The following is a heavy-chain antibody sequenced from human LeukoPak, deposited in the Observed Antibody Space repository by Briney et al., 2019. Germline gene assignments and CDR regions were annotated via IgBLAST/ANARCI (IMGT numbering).Heavy chain of an antibody. D-gene: IGHD3-22*01. CDR1: GGSFSGYY. Sequence: SETLSLTCAVYGGSFSGYYWSWIRQPPGKGLEWIGEINHSGSTNYNPSLKSRVTISVDTSKNQFSLKLSSVTAADTAVYYCARGRYYDSSGYYFYYYHYMDVWGKGTTVTLSS. V-gene: IGHV4-34*01. CDR2: INHSGST. J-gene: IGHJ6*03. CDR3: ARGRYYDSSGYYFYYYHYMDV.